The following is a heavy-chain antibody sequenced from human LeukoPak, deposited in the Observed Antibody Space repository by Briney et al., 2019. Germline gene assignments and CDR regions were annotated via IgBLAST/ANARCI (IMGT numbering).Heavy chain of an antibody. CDR1: GYTFTGYY. J-gene: IGHJ4*02. CDR2: IIPSGGST. V-gene: IGHV1-46*01. D-gene: IGHD3-16*01. Sequence: ASVKVSCKASGYTFTGYYMHWARQAPGQGLEWMGRIIPSGGSTTYAQKFQGRVTMTRDMSTNTVYMELSSLRSEDTAVYYCARDSYGSDYWGQGTLVTVSS. CDR3: ARDSYGSDY.